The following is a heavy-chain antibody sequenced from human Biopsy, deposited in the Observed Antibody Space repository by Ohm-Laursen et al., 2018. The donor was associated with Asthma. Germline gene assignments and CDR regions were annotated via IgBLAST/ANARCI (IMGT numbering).Heavy chain of an antibody. CDR1: GFTFSSYA. Sequence: SSLRLSCAASGFTFSSYAMHWVRQAPGKGLEWVAVISYDGSNKYYADSVKGRFTISRDNSKNTLYLQMNSLRSEDTAVYYRARTYYDFLTGQVNDAFAIWGQGTMVTVSS. V-gene: IGHV3-30-3*01. CDR2: ISYDGSNK. J-gene: IGHJ3*02. CDR3: ARTYYDFLTGQVNDAFAI. D-gene: IGHD3-9*01.